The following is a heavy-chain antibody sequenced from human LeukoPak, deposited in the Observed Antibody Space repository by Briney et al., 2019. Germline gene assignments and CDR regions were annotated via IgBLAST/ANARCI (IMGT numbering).Heavy chain of an antibody. D-gene: IGHD2-2*01. CDR1: GFTFSSYW. CDR3: ARGELGYCSSTSCPYYYYYYMDV. CDR2: INSDGSST. Sequence: GGSLRLSCAASGFTFSSYWMHWVRQAPGKGLVWVSRINSDGSSTSYADSVKGRFTISRDNAKNTLYLQMNSLRAEDTAVYYCARGELGYCSSTSCPYYYYYYMDVWGIGTTVTVSS. V-gene: IGHV3-74*01. J-gene: IGHJ6*03.